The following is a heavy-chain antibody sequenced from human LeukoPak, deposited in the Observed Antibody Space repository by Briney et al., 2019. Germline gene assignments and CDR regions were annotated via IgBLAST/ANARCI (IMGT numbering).Heavy chain of an antibody. CDR3: ARDPFWGAVAFDY. Sequence: GGSLRLSCAASGFTFSSYAMHWVRQAPGKGLEWVAVISYDGSNKYYADSVKGRFTISRDNSKNTLYLQMNSLRAEDTAVYYCARDPFWGAVAFDYWGQGTLVTVSS. CDR1: GFTFSSYA. V-gene: IGHV3-30-3*01. J-gene: IGHJ4*02. D-gene: IGHD6-19*01. CDR2: ISYDGSNK.